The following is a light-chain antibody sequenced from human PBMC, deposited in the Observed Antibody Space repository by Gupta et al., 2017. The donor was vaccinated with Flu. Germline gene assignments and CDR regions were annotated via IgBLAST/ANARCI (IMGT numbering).Light chain of an antibody. J-gene: IGKJ2*01. V-gene: IGKV3-15*01. Sequence: EIVMTQSPATLSVSPGERATLPCRASQSVSSDLAWYQQKPGQAPRLLIYGASTRATGIPARFSGSGSGTEFTLTISSLQSEDFAVYYCQQDNYWPYTFGQGTKMEIK. CDR3: QQDNYWPYT. CDR2: GAS. CDR1: QSVSSD.